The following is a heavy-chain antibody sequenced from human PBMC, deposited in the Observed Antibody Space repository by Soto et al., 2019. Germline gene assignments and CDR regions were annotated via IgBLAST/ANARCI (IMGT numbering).Heavy chain of an antibody. CDR1: GYSFTGYA. V-gene: IGHV1-3*01. CDR2: INAGNGNT. Sequence: VSVNVSCKAAGYSFTGYAMHWGRQAPGQRLEWMGWINAGNGNTKYSQEFQGRVTITRDTSASTAYMELSSLRSEDTAVYYCARGISRYDFWSGFSDYFGYWGQGTLVTVSS. CDR3: ARGISRYDFWSGFSDYFGY. J-gene: IGHJ4*02. D-gene: IGHD3-3*01.